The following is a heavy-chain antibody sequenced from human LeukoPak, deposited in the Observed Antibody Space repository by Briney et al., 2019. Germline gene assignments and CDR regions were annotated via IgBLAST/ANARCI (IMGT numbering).Heavy chain of an antibody. J-gene: IGHJ3*02. D-gene: IGHD5-18*01. V-gene: IGHV3-7*01. CDR1: GFTSSHYW. CDR2: IKPDGTDK. Sequence: GGSLRLSCAASGFTSSHYWMSWVRQAPGKGLEWVANIKPDGTDKYYVDSVKGRFTISKDNAKNTLYLQMDSLRAEDTAVYYCAREDTWAFDMWGQGTMVTVSS. CDR3: AREDTWAFDM.